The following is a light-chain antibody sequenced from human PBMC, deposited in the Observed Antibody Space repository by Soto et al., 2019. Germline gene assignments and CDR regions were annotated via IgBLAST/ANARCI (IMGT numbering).Light chain of an antibody. V-gene: IGLV2-14*01. J-gene: IGLJ2*01. CDR3: SSYTSSSIVV. CDR2: EVS. Sequence: QSVLTQPASVSGSPGQSITISCTGTSSDVGGYNYVSWYQQHPGKAPKLMIYEVSNGPSGVSNRFSGSKSGNTASLTISGLQAEDEADYYCSSYTSSSIVVFGGGTQLTVL. CDR1: SSDVGGYNY.